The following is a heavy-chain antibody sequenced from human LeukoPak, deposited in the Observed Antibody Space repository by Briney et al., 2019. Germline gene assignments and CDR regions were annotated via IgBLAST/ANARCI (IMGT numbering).Heavy chain of an antibody. CDR2: IFYSGST. CDR1: GGSISTSY. Sequence: PSETLSLTCTVSGGSISTSYWSWIRQPPGKGLEWIGYIFYSGSTDSNPSLKSRVTISVDMSTNQVSLKLRSVTAADTAVYYCARDHARNLGSGHLDWYFDLWGRGTLVTVSP. D-gene: IGHD3-22*01. V-gene: IGHV4-59*12. J-gene: IGHJ2*01. CDR3: ARDHARNLGSGHLDWYFDL.